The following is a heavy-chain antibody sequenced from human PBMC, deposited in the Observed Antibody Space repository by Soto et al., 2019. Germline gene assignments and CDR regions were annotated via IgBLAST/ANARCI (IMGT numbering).Heavy chain of an antibody. CDR3: TTEGTGARNYFDY. Sequence: GGSLRLSCAASGFTFSNAWMSWVRQAPGKGLEWVGRIKSKTDGGTTDYAAPVKGRCTISRNDSKNTLYLQMNSLKTEDTAVYYCTTEGTGARNYFDYWGQGTLVTVSS. J-gene: IGHJ4*02. CDR1: GFTFSNAW. V-gene: IGHV3-15*01. D-gene: IGHD7-27*01. CDR2: IKSKTDGGTT.